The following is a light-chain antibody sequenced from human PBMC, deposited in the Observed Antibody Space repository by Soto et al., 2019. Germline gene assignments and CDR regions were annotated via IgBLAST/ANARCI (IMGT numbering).Light chain of an antibody. V-gene: IGKV1-27*01. CDR3: QSYNTASPT. CDR2: AAS. J-gene: IGKJ5*01. Sequence: DVPMTQTPLPLSAPVGDRVAITCRASQAISNSLALYQQKPGKPPQLLIYAASTLQSGVPSRFSGSGSGTDFTLTISGLQPEDLATYYCQSYNTASPTFGQGTRLE. CDR1: QAISNS.